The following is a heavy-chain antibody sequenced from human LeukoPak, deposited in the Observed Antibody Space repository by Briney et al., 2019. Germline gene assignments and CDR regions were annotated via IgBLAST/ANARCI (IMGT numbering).Heavy chain of an antibody. CDR2: ISWNSGNI. Sequence: GRSLRLSCAASGFTFDDYAMNWVRQAPGKGLEWVSGISWNSGNIGYADSVKGRFTISRDNAKNSLFLQMNSLRDEDTALYFCAKDKSPYNWNAFDIWGRGTMVTVSS. V-gene: IGHV3-9*01. CDR1: GFTFDDYA. D-gene: IGHD1-20*01. CDR3: AKDKSPYNWNAFDI. J-gene: IGHJ3*02.